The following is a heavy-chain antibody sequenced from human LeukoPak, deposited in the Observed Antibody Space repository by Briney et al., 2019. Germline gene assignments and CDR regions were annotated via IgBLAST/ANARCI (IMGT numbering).Heavy chain of an antibody. CDR2: IYHTGST. D-gene: IGHD3-3*01. Sequence: SETLSLTCAVSGGSISSRNWWSWVRQPPGKGLEWIGEIYHTGSTNFNPSLKSRVTISVDKSTNQFSLKLSSVTAADTAVYYCAREITNRLLYYDFWSGYYTRWFDPWGQGTLVTVSS. V-gene: IGHV4-4*02. CDR3: AREITNRLLYYDFWSGYYTRWFDP. CDR1: GGSISSRNW. J-gene: IGHJ5*02.